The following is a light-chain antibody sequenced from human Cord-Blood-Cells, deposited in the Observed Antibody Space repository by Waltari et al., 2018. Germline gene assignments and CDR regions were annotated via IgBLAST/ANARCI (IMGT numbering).Light chain of an antibody. Sequence: QSALTQPASVSGSPGQSITISCTGTSSDVGSYNLLSWYQQHPGKAPKLMIYEGSKRPSGVSNRFSGSKSGNTASLTISGLQAEDEADYYCCSYAGRSNWVFGGGTKLTVL. CDR3: CSYAGRSNWV. CDR1: SSDVGSYNL. V-gene: IGLV2-23*01. J-gene: IGLJ3*02. CDR2: EGS.